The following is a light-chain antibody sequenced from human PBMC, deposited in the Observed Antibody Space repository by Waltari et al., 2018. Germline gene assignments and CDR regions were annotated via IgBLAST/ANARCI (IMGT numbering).Light chain of an antibody. CDR3: SSYTSSSTGV. J-gene: IGLJ3*02. CDR1: RSDVGSYNR. V-gene: IGLV2-18*02. Sequence: QSALTQPPSVSGSPGQSVTLSCTGTRSDVGSYNRFSWYQQPPGTAPKLMIYEVSNRPSGVPDRFSGSKSGNTASLTISGLQAEDEADYYCSSYTSSSTGVFGGGTKLTVL. CDR2: EVS.